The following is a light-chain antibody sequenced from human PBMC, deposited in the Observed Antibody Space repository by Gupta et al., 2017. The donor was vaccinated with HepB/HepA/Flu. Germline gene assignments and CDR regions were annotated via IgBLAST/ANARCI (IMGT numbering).Light chain of an antibody. CDR2: AAS. V-gene: IGKV3-11*01. CDR3: QQSGNWPLT. J-gene: IGKJ3*01. Sequence: EFAFTQTPATLSLSPGERATLSCRASQSVSSYLAWYHQKPGQAPRLLIYAASNRATGIPARFSGSGSGTDFTLTISSLEPEDFAVYYCQQSGNWPLTFGRGTKVDIK. CDR1: QSVSSY.